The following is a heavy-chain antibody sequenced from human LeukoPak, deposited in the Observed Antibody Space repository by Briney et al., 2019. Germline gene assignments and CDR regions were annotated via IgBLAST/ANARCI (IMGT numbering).Heavy chain of an antibody. CDR2: IYYSGST. J-gene: IGHJ6*03. Sequence: SETLSLTCTVSGGSISSSSYYWGWIRQPPGKGLEFIGNIYYSGSTHNNPSLNSRVTISGDTSKNQFSLKLRSVTAADTAVYFCARGRVSSSTWYSTYYYYFYMDVWGKGTTVTVSS. CDR1: GGSISSSSYY. V-gene: IGHV4-39*07. CDR3: ARGRVSSSTWYSTYYYYFYMDV. D-gene: IGHD4-11*01.